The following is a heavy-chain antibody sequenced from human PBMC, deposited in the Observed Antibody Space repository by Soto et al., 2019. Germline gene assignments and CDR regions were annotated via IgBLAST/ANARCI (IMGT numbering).Heavy chain of an antibody. J-gene: IGHJ5*02. CDR3: ARAIFRNWFDP. CDR2: IYYSGST. D-gene: IGHD2-21*01. Sequence: LSETLSLTCTVSGGSVSSGSYYWSWIRQPPGKGLEWIGYIYYSGSTNYNPSPKSRVTISVDTSKNQFSLKLSSVTAADTAVYYCARAIFRNWFDPWGQGTLVTVSS. V-gene: IGHV4-61*01. CDR1: GGSVSSGSYY.